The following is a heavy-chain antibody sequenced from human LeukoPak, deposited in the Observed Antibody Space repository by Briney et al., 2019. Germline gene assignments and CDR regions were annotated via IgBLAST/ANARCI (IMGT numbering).Heavy chain of an antibody. J-gene: IGHJ4*02. Sequence: ASVKVSCKASGYTFTSYGISWVRQVPGQGLEWMGWISAYNGNTNYAQKLQGRVTMTTDTSTTTAYMELRSLRSDDTAMYYCARNKRAAASYYFDYWGQGTLVTVSS. CDR3: ARNKRAAASYYFDY. CDR2: ISAYNGNT. CDR1: GYTFTSYG. D-gene: IGHD6-13*01. V-gene: IGHV1-18*01.